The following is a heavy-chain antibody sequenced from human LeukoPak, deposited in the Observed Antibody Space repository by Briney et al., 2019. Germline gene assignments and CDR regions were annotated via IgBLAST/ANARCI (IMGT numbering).Heavy chain of an antibody. CDR1: GYTFTNYD. CDR2: VNINNGNT. D-gene: IGHD1-20*01. J-gene: IGHJ3*02. CDR3: ARVTAPEDAFDI. Sequence: ASVKVSCKASGYTFTNYDINWVRQATGQGLEWIGWVNINNGNTGYVQKFQGRVTMTRDTSINTAYMELTSLRSEDTAVYYCARVTAPEDAFDIWGQGTMVTVSS. V-gene: IGHV1-8*01.